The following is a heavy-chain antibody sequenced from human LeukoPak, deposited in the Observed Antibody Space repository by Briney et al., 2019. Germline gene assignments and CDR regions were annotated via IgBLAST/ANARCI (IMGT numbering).Heavy chain of an antibody. CDR1: GFTFRFYA. V-gene: IGHV3-23*01. CDR3: AKAYSSSLYGDAFRI. J-gene: IGHJ3*02. D-gene: IGHD6-13*01. CDR2: ISGDASVS. Sequence: PGGSLRLSCAGPGFTFRFYAMTWVRQAPGKGLERVSGISGDASVSKHADSVKGRFNISRDNSKNTLYLQLNSLRVEDTAIYYCAKAYSSSLYGDAFRIWGQGTMVTVSP.